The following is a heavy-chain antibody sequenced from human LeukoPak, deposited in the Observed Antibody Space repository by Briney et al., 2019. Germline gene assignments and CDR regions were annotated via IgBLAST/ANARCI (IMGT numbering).Heavy chain of an antibody. CDR2: IYYSGST. V-gene: IGHV4-59*01. CDR1: GGSISSYY. CDR3: ARSPPIFGVVIHFDY. D-gene: IGHD3-3*01. J-gene: IGHJ4*02. Sequence: PSETLSLTCTVSGGSISSYYWSWIRQPPGKGLEWIGYIYYSGSTNYNPSLKSRVTISVDTSKNQFSLKLSSVTAADTAVYYCARSPPIFGVVIHFDYWGQGTLVTVSS.